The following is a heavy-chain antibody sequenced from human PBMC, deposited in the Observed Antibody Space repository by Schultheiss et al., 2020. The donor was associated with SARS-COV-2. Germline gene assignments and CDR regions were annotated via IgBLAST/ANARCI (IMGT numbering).Heavy chain of an antibody. CDR2: IWYDGSHK. CDR3: ARGRVAATTWNDY. V-gene: IGHV3-33*01. Sequence: GESLKISCAASGFTFSSYGMHWVRQAPGKGLEWVAVIWYDGSHKYYADSVKGRFTISRDNFKNTLYLQMNSLRSEDTAVYYCARGRVAATTWNDYWGQGTLVTVSS. D-gene: IGHD1-26*01. J-gene: IGHJ4*02. CDR1: GFTFSSYG.